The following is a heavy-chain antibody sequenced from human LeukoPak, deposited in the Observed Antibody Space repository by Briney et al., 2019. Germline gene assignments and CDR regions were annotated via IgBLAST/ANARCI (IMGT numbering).Heavy chain of an antibody. J-gene: IGHJ4*02. CDR2: INSDGSST. V-gene: IGHV3-74*01. CDR3: ASRKSNGLDY. D-gene: IGHD2-8*01. Sequence: GGSLRLSXAASGFTFSSYWMHWVRQAPGKGLVWLSRINSDGSSTSYADSVKGRFTISRDNAKNTLYLQMNSLRAEDTAVYYCASRKSNGLDYWGQGTLVTVSS. CDR1: GFTFSSYW.